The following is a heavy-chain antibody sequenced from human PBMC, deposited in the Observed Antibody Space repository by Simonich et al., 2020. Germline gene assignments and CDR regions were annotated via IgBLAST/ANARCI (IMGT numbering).Heavy chain of an antibody. CDR2: IYHSGST. CDR3: ARVGYSNYYYYGMDV. CDR1: GYSISSGYY. D-gene: IGHD6-13*01. V-gene: IGHV4-38-2*01. Sequence: QVQLQESGPGLVKPSETLSLTCAVSGYSISSGYYWGWIRQPPGKGLWWIGSIYHSGSTYYNPSLKSRVTISVDTSKNQFSLKLSSVTAADTAVYYCARVGYSNYYYYGMDVWGQGTTVTVSS. J-gene: IGHJ6*02.